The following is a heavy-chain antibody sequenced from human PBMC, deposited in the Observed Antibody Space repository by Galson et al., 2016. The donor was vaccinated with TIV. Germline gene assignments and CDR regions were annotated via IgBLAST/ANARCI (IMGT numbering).Heavy chain of an antibody. CDR2: IIPLFGTI. CDR1: GGTFSTYV. Sequence: SVKVSCKASGGTFSTYVFNWVRLAPGQGLEWMGGIIPLFGTINYAQKFQGRVTITAVESSTTVYMELNSLRSGDTDVYYCASDRNTALDTYHQYYGMDVWGQGTTVTVSS. J-gene: IGHJ6*02. V-gene: IGHV1-69*13. D-gene: IGHD5-18*01. CDR3: ASDRNTALDTYHQYYGMDV.